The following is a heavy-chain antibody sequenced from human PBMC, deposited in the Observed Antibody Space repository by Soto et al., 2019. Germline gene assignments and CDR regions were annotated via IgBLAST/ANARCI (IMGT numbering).Heavy chain of an antibody. CDR2: IDYSGNT. Sequence: SETLSLTCTVSGGSISSGNYYWNWIRQTPGKGLEWIGYIDYSGNTNYNPSLKSRVTISVDTSKNQVSLNVSSVTAADSAVYYCRGARPSLQEFDYWGQGTQVTVSS. CDR1: GGSISSGNYY. CDR3: RGARPSLQEFDY. D-gene: IGHD4-4*01. J-gene: IGHJ4*02. V-gene: IGHV4-61*01.